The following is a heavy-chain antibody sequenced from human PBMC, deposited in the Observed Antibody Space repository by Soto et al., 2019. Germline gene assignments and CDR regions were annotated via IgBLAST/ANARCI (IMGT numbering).Heavy chain of an antibody. Sequence: ASVKVSCKASGYTFTSYPTHWVRQAPGQRLEWMGWIDAGNGNTKYSQKFRGRVTFTTDTSASTAYMDLSSLRSEDTAVYYSARAGYSYVSPYYGMDVWGQGTTVTVSS. V-gene: IGHV1-3*01. CDR2: IDAGNGNT. D-gene: IGHD5-18*01. CDR3: ARAGYSYVSPYYGMDV. CDR1: GYTFTSYP. J-gene: IGHJ6*02.